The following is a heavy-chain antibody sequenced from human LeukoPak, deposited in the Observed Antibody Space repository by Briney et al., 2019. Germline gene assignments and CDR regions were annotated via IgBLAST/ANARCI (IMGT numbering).Heavy chain of an antibody. CDR2: ISWNSGSI. J-gene: IGHJ4*02. D-gene: IGHD4-23*01. V-gene: IGHV3-9*01. CDR1: GFTFDDYA. Sequence: PGGSLRLSCAASGFTFDDYAMHWVRQAPGKGLEWVSGISWNSGSIGYADSVKGRFTISRDNAKNSLYLQMNSLRAEDTAVYYCAREETTVVTLGDWGQGTLVTVSS. CDR3: AREETTVVTLGD.